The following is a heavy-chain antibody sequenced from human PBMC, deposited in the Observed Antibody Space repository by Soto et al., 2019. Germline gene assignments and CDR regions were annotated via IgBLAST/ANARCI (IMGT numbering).Heavy chain of an antibody. CDR2: VSSSTYI. CDR3: ARGSHSTTWYGGQFDY. J-gene: IGHJ4*02. CDR1: GFTFSSYT. Sequence: PGGSLRLSCAASGFTFSSYTMNWVRQAPGKGLEWVSSVSSSTYIYYADSVKGRFTISRDNAKNSLYLQMNSLRAEDTAIYYCARGSHSTTWYGGQFDYWGQGTLVTVSS. V-gene: IGHV3-21*01. D-gene: IGHD6-13*01.